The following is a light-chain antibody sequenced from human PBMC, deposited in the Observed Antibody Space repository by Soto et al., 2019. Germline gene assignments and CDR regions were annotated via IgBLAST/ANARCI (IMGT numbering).Light chain of an antibody. V-gene: IGLV2-11*01. CDR3: CSYAGSYTFV. Sequence: QYALTQPRSVCGSPGQSATISCTGTSSDVGVYNYVSWYQQYPGKAPKIMIYDVSKRPSGVPDRFSGSKSDNTASLTISGLQAEDEADYYCCSYAGSYTFVFGIGTKVTVL. J-gene: IGLJ1*01. CDR2: DVS. CDR1: SSDVGVYNY.